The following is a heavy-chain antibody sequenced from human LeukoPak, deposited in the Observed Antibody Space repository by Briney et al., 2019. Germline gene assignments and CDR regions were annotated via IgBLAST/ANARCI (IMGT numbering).Heavy chain of an antibody. CDR3: ARHGAIAVAANWFDP. J-gene: IGHJ5*02. Sequence: GESLKISCKGSGYSFTSYWIGWVRQMPGKGLEWMGIIYPGDSDTRYSPSFQGQVTISADKSISTAYLQWSSLKASDTAMYYCARHGAIAVAANWFDPWGQGTLVTVSS. V-gene: IGHV5-51*01. CDR2: IYPGDSDT. D-gene: IGHD6-19*01. CDR1: GYSFTSYW.